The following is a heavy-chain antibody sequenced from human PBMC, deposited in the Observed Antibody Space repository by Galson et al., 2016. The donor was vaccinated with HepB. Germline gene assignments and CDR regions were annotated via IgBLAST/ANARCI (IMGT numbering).Heavy chain of an antibody. V-gene: IGHV4-4*01. D-gene: IGHD7-27*01. CDR1: NASIRGANW. Sequence: LTCGVSNASIRGANWWGWVRQPPGRGLEWIGGTHHRGGTRYNPSLESRVTISIDESKNQFSLDLESVTAADTAIYFCASLSRGSSGDYPADHWGQGTLVAVSS. J-gene: IGHJ4*02. CDR2: THHRGGT. CDR3: ASLSRGSSGDYPADH.